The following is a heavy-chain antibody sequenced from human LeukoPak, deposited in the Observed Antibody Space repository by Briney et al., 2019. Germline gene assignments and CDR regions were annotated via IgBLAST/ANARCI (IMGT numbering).Heavy chain of an antibody. CDR1: GGSFSGYY. Sequence: PSETLSLTCAVYGGSFSGYYWTWIRQPPGKTLEWIGEINHSGSSNHNPSLMSRVTMSVDTSKNQISLRLSSVTAADTAVYYCARETSPYSKRGWYFDLWGRGTPVIVSS. CDR2: INHSGSS. CDR3: ARETSPYSKRGWYFDL. J-gene: IGHJ2*01. D-gene: IGHD5-12*01. V-gene: IGHV4-34*01.